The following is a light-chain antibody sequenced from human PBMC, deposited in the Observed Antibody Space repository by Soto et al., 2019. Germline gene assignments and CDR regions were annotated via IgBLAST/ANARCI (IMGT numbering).Light chain of an antibody. V-gene: IGKV1-39*01. CDR1: QSISTY. J-gene: IGKJ5*01. Sequence: DIQMTQSPSSLSASVGNRVTITCRASQSISTYLNWYQKKPGKAPNLLIYDASRLQSGVPSMFSGSGCGTYFTLSISSVQPEDFATYFCQQSYMDPITFXQGTRMEIK. CDR3: QQSYMDPIT. CDR2: DAS.